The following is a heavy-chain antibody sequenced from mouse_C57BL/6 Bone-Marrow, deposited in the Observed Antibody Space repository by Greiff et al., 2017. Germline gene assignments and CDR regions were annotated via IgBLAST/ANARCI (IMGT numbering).Heavy chain of an antibody. V-gene: IGHV1-64*01. CDR3: SGMMMVTSPRDNDYDDDAMDY. CDR2: IHPNSGST. D-gene: IGHD2-4*01. J-gene: IGHJ4*01. CDR1: GYTFTSYW. Sequence: QVQLQQPGAELVKPGASVKLSCKASGYTFTSYWMHWVKQRPGQGLEWIGMIHPNSGSTNYNEKFKSKATLTVDKSSSTAYMQLSSLTSEDSAVCNCSGMMMVTSPRDNDYDDDAMDYWGQGTSVTVSS.